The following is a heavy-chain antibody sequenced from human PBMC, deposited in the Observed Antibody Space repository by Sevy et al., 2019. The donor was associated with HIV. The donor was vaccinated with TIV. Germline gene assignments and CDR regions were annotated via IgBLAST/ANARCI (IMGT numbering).Heavy chain of an antibody. CDR1: GFTFSTYA. CDR3: AREHPGYNPFDN. D-gene: IGHD5-12*01. J-gene: IGHJ4*02. V-gene: IGHV3-30*03. CDR2: ISYDGSLN. Sequence: GGSLRLSCAGSGFTFSTYAMHWVRQAPGKGLGWLAVISYDGSLNFHTDSVRGRFTISRDNSKNTVYLQMNSLRAEDTAVYYCAREHPGYNPFDNWGQGTLVTVSS.